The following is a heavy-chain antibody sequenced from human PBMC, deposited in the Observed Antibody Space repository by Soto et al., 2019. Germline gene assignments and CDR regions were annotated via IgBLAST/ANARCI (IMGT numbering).Heavy chain of an antibody. CDR2: IYYSGST. D-gene: IGHD2-8*01. CDR1: GGSISSYY. CDR3: ARDRGCTNGVCYRGWFDP. V-gene: IGHV4-59*01. J-gene: IGHJ5*02. Sequence: PSETLSLTCTVSGGSISSYYWSWIRQPPGKGLEWIGYIYYSGSTNYNPSLKSRVTISVDTSKNQFSLKLSSVTAADTAVYYCARDRGCTNGVCYRGWFDPCGQGTLVPGSS.